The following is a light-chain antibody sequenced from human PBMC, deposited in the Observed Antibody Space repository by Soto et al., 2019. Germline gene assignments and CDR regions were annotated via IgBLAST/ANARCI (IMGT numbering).Light chain of an antibody. CDR2: AAS. J-gene: IGKJ3*01. Sequence: DIQMTQSPSSLSASVGDRVTITCRASQSITSITSFLNWYQQKPGKAPKLLIYAASTLQSGVPSRFSGSGSGTDFTLTISGLQPEDFATYYCQQSYSPLFTLGPGTKVVIK. CDR1: QSITSITSF. CDR3: QQSYSPLFT. V-gene: IGKV1-39*01.